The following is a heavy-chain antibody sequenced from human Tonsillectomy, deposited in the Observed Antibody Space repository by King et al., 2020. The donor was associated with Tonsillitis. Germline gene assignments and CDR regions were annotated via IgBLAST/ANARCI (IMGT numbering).Heavy chain of an antibody. CDR1: GFTFSSYG. CDR2: ISYDGTNE. D-gene: IGHD3-3*01. V-gene: IGHV3-30*03. Sequence: VQLVESGGGVVQPGRSLRLSCAASGFTFSSYGMHWGRQAPGKGLEWVALISYDGTNEYYADSVKGRFTISRANSKNVLYLQMNSLEPEDTAVYYCARDGVEEAIFGPADYWGQGTPVTVSS. CDR3: ARDGVEEAIFGPADY. J-gene: IGHJ4*02.